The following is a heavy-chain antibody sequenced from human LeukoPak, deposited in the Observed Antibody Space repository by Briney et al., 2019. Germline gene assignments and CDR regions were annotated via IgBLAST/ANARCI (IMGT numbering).Heavy chain of an antibody. CDR3: AKVAPTYYDFWSGYYMDY. Sequence: PGGSLRLSCAASGFTFSSYAMSWVRQAPGKGLEWVSAISGSGGSTCYADSVKGRFTISRDNSKNTLYLQMNSLRAEDTAVYYCAKVAPTYYDFWSGYYMDYWGQGTLVTVSS. D-gene: IGHD3-3*01. J-gene: IGHJ4*02. CDR1: GFTFSSYA. CDR2: ISGSGGST. V-gene: IGHV3-23*01.